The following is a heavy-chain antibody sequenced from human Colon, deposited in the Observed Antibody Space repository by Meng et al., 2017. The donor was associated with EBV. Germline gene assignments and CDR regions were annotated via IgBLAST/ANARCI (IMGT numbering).Heavy chain of an antibody. J-gene: IGHJ5*02. CDR1: CDSITSNAW. CDR2: IHHTGYS. CDR3: ARRDYGNYPLKSP. Sequence: QVTLQDAGPGLGKPWGTRCVTSAVSCDSITSNAWWSWFRQPPGKGLDWIGQIHHTGYSTFTPSLQSRVTMSVDKSKNQFFLTVRSVTASDTAVYYCARRDYGNYPLKSPWGQGVLVTVSS. V-gene: IGHV4-4*02. D-gene: IGHD4-17*01.